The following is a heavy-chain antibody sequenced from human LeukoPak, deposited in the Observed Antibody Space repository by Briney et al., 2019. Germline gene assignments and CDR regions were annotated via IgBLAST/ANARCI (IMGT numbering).Heavy chain of an antibody. Sequence: GGSLRLSCVASGFTFSSYSMSMNWVRQAPGKGLEWVSYISSSSSTIYYADSVKGRFTISRDNAKNSLYLQMNSLRADDTAVYYCVAVAGTVLVDYWGQGTLVTVSS. J-gene: IGHJ4*02. CDR2: ISSSSSTI. CDR3: VAVAGTVLVDY. D-gene: IGHD6-19*01. CDR1: GFTFSSYS. V-gene: IGHV3-48*04.